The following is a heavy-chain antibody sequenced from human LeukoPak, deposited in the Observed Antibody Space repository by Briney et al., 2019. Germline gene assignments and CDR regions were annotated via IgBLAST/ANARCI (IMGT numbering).Heavy chain of an antibody. CDR1: GCTFSSYG. V-gene: IGHV3-30*18. D-gene: IGHD3-22*01. CDR2: ISYDGNNK. CDR3: EKDLTYYYDISGSYDGYYFDY. J-gene: IGHJ4*02. Sequence: GGSLRLSCAASGCTFSSYGMHWVRQAPGKGLEWVAVISYDGNNKYYADSVKGRFTISRDNSKNTLYLQMISLRPEDTGVYYCEKDLTYYYDISGSYDGYYFDYWGQGTLVTVSS.